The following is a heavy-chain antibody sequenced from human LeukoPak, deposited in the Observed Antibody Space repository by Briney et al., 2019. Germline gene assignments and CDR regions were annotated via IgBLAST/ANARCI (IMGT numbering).Heavy chain of an antibody. CDR2: INHSGGT. J-gene: IGHJ3*02. V-gene: IGHV4-34*01. D-gene: IGHD3-10*01. Sequence: SETLSLTCAVYGVSFSGYYWSWLREPPRKGLEWIGEINHSGGTNYKPSLKSGITISVDTFKNQFSLTLSSVTAADIAVYYCARHRRILRFGELFGAFDTWGQGTMVTVSS. CDR1: GVSFSGYY. CDR3: ARHRRILRFGELFGAFDT.